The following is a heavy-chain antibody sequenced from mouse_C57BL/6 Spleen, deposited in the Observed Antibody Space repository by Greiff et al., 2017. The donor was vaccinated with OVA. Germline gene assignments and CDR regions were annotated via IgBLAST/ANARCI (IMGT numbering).Heavy chain of an antibody. CDR3: AREAQAVYYAMDY. Sequence: QVQLQQSGPELVKPGASVKISCKASGYAFSSSWMNWVKQRPGKGLEWIGRIYPGDGDTNYNGKFKGKATLTVDKSSSTAYMQLISLTSEDSAVYFCAREAQAVYYAMDYWGQGTSVTVSS. CDR2: IYPGDGDT. V-gene: IGHV1-82*01. D-gene: IGHD3-2*02. CDR1: GYAFSSSW. J-gene: IGHJ4*01.